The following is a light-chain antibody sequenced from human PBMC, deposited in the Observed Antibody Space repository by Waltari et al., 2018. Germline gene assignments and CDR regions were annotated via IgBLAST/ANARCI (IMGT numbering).Light chain of an antibody. Sequence: AIQLTQSPSSLSASVGDRVTITCRASQGINSALAWYQKKPGKAPKLLIYDASSLESGVPSRFSGSGYGTDFTLTISSLQPEDFATYYCQQFKSFLITFGQGTRLEIK. CDR3: QQFKSFLIT. CDR1: QGINSA. V-gene: IGKV1-13*02. CDR2: DAS. J-gene: IGKJ5*01.